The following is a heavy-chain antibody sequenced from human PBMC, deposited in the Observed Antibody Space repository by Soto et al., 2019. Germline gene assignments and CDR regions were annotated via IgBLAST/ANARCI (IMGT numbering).Heavy chain of an antibody. Sequence: ASVKVSCKASGGTFSIYAISWVRQAPGQGLEWMGGIIPIFGTANYAQKFQGRVTITADESTSTAYMELSSLRSEDTAVYYCAREAARFLEWLLEVWGQGTTVTVYS. CDR1: GGTFSIYA. D-gene: IGHD3-3*01. CDR2: IIPIFGTA. CDR3: AREAARFLEWLLEV. J-gene: IGHJ6*02. V-gene: IGHV1-69*13.